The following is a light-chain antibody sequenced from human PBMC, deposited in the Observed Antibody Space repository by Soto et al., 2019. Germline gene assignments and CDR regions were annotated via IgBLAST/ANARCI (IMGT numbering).Light chain of an antibody. CDR2: EVS. CDR3: SSYTSSSTPKV. V-gene: IGLV2-14*01. J-gene: IGLJ1*01. Sequence: QSALTQPASVSGSPGQSITISCTGTSSDVGGYNYDSWYRQHPGKAPKLMIYEVSNRPSGVSNRFSGSKSGNTASLTISGLQAEDEADYYCSSYTSSSTPKVFGTGTKLTVL. CDR1: SSDVGGYNY.